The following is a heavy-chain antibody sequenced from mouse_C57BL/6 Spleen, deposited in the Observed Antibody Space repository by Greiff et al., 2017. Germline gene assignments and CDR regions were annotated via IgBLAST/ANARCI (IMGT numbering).Heavy chain of an antibody. CDR3: ARQGYDYDEAY. D-gene: IGHD2-4*01. V-gene: IGHV5-9*01. J-gene: IGHJ3*01. CDR2: VSGGGGNT. CDR1: GFTFSSYT. Sequence: EVMLVESGGGLVKPGGSLKLSCAASGFTFSSYTMSWVRQTSEKRLEWVATVSGGGGNTYYPDSVKGRFTISRDNAKNTLYLQMSSLRSEDTALYYCARQGYDYDEAYWGQGTLVTVSA.